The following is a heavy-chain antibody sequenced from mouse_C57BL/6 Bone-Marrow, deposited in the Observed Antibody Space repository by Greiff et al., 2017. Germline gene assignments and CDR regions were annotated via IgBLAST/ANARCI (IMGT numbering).Heavy chain of an antibody. CDR2: INPNNGGT. D-gene: IGHD1-2*01. CDR3: ASLNGHFDV. J-gene: IGHJ1*03. CDR1: GYTFTDYY. Sequence: EVQLQQSGPELVKPGASVKISCKASGYTFTDYYMNWVKQSHGKSLEWIGDINPNNGGTSYNQKFKGKATLTVDKSSSTAYMELRSLTSEDSAVYYCASLNGHFDVWGTGTTVTVSS. V-gene: IGHV1-26*01.